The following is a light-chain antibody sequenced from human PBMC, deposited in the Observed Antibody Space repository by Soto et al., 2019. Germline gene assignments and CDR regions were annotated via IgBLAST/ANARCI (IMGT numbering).Light chain of an antibody. CDR3: QQRSNWPPRYT. CDR2: DTS. J-gene: IGKJ2*01. CDR1: QSVSSY. Sequence: IVLTQSPATLSLSPGERATLSCRASQSVSSYLAWYQQKPGQAPRLVIYDTSNRATGIPARFSGSGSGTDITLTISSLESEDFEVYYCQQRSNWPPRYTFGQGTKLEIK. V-gene: IGKV3-11*01.